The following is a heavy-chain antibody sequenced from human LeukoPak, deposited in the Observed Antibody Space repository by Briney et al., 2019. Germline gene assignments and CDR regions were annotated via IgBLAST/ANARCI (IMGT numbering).Heavy chain of an antibody. Sequence: SETLSHTCTVSGGSISTYYWSWIRQPPGKGLEWIGYIYYSGSTNYNPSLKSRVTISVDTSKNQFSLKLSSVTAADTAVYYCARQDYYYYMGVWGKGTTVTVSS. CDR3: ARQDYYYYMGV. CDR2: IYYSGST. V-gene: IGHV4-59*01. CDR1: GGSISTYY. J-gene: IGHJ6*03.